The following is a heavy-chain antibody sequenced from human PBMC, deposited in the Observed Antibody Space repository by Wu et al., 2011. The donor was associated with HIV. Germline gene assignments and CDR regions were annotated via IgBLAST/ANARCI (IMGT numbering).Heavy chain of an antibody. Sequence: QVQLVQSGAEVKKPGASVKVSCKASGGTFSSHAISWVRQAPGQGLEWMGRVIPMFDIANYAEKFQGRVTITADKSTNTAYMDLSSLKSEDTALYFCARDLRAYGSGNYYYYGMDVWGQGTTVTVSS. J-gene: IGHJ6*02. V-gene: IGHV1-69*09. CDR2: VIPMFDIA. D-gene: IGHD3-10*01. CDR3: ARDLRAYGSGNYYYYGMDV. CDR1: GGTFSSHA.